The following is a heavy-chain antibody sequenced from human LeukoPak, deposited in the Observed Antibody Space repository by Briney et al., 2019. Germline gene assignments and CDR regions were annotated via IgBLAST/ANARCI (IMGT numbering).Heavy chain of an antibody. CDR1: GYSFTNYW. CDR2: IYPGDSDT. V-gene: IGHV5-51*01. J-gene: IGHJ4*02. D-gene: IGHD3-22*01. CDR3: AMRDSSGYSFDY. Sequence: GESLKISCKGSGYSFTNYWIDWVRQMPGKGLEWMGIIYPGDSDTRYTPSLQGQVTISADKSISTAYLQWSSLKASDTAMYYCAMRDSSGYSFDYWGQGTLVTVSS.